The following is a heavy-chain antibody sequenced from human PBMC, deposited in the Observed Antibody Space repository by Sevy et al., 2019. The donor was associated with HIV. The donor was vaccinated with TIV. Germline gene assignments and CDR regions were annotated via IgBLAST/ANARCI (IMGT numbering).Heavy chain of an antibody. CDR2: ISYDGSNK. J-gene: IGHJ3*02. CDR3: ARGRYYYDSSGYYSGAFDI. V-gene: IGHV3-30-3*01. D-gene: IGHD3-22*01. Sequence: GGSLRLSCAASGFTFSSYAMHWVRQAPGKGLEWVAVISYDGSNKYYADSVKGRFTISRDNSKNTLYLQMNSLRAEDTAVYYCARGRYYYDSSGYYSGAFDIWGQGTMVTVSS. CDR1: GFTFSSYA.